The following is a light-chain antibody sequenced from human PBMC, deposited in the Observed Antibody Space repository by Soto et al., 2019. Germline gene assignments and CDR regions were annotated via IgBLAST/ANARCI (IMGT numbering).Light chain of an antibody. CDR1: QSISSW. V-gene: IGKV1-5*01. Sequence: DIQMTQSPATLSASVGDRVTITCRASQSISSWLAWYQQKPGKVPKLLIDDASSLESGVPSRFSGSGSGTEFTLTISSLQPDDFATYYCKQYNTYPWTFGQGTKVDNK. CDR3: KQYNTYPWT. CDR2: DAS. J-gene: IGKJ1*01.